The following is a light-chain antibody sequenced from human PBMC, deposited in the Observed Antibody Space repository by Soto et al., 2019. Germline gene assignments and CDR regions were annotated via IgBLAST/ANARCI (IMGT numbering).Light chain of an antibody. J-gene: IGKJ5*01. V-gene: IGKV3-15*01. CDR1: QSVSSN. Sequence: EIVMTXSPATLSVSXXXXATLSCRASQSVSSNLAWYQQKPGQAPRLLIYGASTRATGIPARFSGSGSGTEFTLTISSLQSEDFAVYYCQQYNNWITFGQGTRLEIK. CDR2: GAS. CDR3: QQYNNWIT.